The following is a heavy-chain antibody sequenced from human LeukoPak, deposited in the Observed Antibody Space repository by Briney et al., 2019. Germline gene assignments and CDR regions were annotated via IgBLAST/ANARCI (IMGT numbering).Heavy chain of an antibody. Sequence: SETLSLTCTVSGGSINSYYWSWIRQPPGKGLEWIGYIYDSGSTNYNPSLKSRVTISVDTSKNQFSLKLSSVTAADTAVYYCARSGYSYGFGAFDIWGQGTMVTVSS. D-gene: IGHD5-18*01. V-gene: IGHV4-59*12. J-gene: IGHJ3*02. CDR1: GGSINSYY. CDR2: IYDSGST. CDR3: ARSGYSYGFGAFDI.